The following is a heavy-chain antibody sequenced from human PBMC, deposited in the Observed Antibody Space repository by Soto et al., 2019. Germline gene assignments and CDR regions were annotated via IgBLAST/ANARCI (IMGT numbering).Heavy chain of an antibody. CDR3: ARGGSNDWQVAFDI. Sequence: SSETLSLTCTVSGGSISSGDYYWSWIRQPPGKGLEWIGEINHNGNNNYSPSLKSRVTMSLDTSKNQFSLKLTSVTVADTAVYYCARGGSNDWQVAFDIWGQGTMVTVS. V-gene: IGHV4-39*07. J-gene: IGHJ3*02. D-gene: IGHD3-9*01. CDR2: INHNGNN. CDR1: GGSISSGDYY.